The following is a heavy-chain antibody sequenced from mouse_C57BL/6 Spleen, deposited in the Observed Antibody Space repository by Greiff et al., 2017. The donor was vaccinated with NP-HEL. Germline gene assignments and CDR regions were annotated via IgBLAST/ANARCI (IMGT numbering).Heavy chain of an antibody. V-gene: IGHV1-72*01. D-gene: IGHD2-3*01. CDR1: GYTFTSYW. CDR2: IDPNSGGT. Sequence: VQLQQPGAELVKPGASVKLSCKASGYTFTSYWMHWVKQRPGRGLEWIGRIDPNSGGTKYNEKFKSKATLTVDTPSSTAYMQLSSLTSEDSAVYYCARSVFYDGYYSAWFAYWGQGTLVTVSA. CDR3: ARSVFYDGYYSAWFAY. J-gene: IGHJ3*01.